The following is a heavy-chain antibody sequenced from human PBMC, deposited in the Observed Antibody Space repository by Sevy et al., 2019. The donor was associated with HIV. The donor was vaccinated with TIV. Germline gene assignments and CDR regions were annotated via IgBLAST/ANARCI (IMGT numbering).Heavy chain of an antibody. Sequence: GGSLTLSCAASGFTFSSYAMHWVRQAPGKGLEWVAVISYDGSNKYYADSVKGRFTISRDNSKNTLYLQMNSLRAEDTAVYYCARVMAANDYWGQGTLVTVSS. CDR3: ARVMAANDY. J-gene: IGHJ4*02. CDR2: ISYDGSNK. CDR1: GFTFSSYA. D-gene: IGHD2-8*01. V-gene: IGHV3-30-3*01.